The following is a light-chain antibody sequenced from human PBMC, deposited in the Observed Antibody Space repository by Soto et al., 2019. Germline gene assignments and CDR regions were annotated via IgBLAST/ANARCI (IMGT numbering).Light chain of an antibody. CDR2: DAK. CDR1: QGIMKY. Sequence: DIQMTQSPSSLSASVGDRVTITCRASQGIMKYLAWFQQKPGKAPKSLIYDAKNLHTGVPSKFSGSVSGTDFTLSITILQPEDFATYYCQQYYSYPFTFGPGTKVDLK. V-gene: IGKV1-16*02. J-gene: IGKJ3*01. CDR3: QQYYSYPFT.